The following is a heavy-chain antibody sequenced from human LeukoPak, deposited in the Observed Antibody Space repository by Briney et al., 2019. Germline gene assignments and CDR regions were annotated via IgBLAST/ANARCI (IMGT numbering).Heavy chain of an antibody. D-gene: IGHD6-13*01. Sequence: GASVKVSCKASGYTFTGYYMHWVRQAPGQGLEWMGWINPNSGGTNYAQKFQGRVTMTRDTSISTAYMELSRLRSDDTAVYYCARGQQLVYYYYYYMDVWGKGTTVTVSS. J-gene: IGHJ6*03. CDR3: ARGQQLVYYYYYYMDV. V-gene: IGHV1-2*02. CDR2: INPNSGGT. CDR1: GYTFTGYY.